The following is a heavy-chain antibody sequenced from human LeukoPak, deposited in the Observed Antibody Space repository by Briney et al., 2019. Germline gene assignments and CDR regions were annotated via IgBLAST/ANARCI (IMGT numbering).Heavy chain of an antibody. Sequence: PGRSLRLSCAASGFTFSSYGMHWVRQAPGKGLEWVAVIWYGGTNEYYADSVKGRFTISRDNSKNTLYLQMNSLRAEDTAVYYCASGGCSSTSCPPDDAFDIWGQGTMVTVSS. CDR2: IWYGGTNE. V-gene: IGHV3-33*08. J-gene: IGHJ3*02. CDR1: GFTFSSYG. CDR3: ASGGCSSTSCPPDDAFDI. D-gene: IGHD2-2*01.